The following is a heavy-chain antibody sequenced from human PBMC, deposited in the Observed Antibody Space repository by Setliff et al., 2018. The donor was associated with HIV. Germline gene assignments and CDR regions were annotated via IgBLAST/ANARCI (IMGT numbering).Heavy chain of an antibody. CDR3: AREKNGYFDS. CDR2: IYYSGSA. D-gene: IGHD2-8*01. J-gene: IGHJ4*02. Sequence: SETLSLTCIVSGGSISSSSYYWGWIRQPPGKGLEWIGYIYYSGSANYNPSLKSRVTISVDTSKNQFSLTVTSVTAADTAVYYCAREKNGYFDSWGQGTLVTAPQ. V-gene: IGHV4-61*01. CDR1: GGSISSSSYY.